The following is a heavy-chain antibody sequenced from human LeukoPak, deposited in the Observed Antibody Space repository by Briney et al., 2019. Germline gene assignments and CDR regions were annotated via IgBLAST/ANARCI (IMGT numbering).Heavy chain of an antibody. CDR2: FGRKGTTQ. V-gene: IGHV3-43*01. CDR3: AKEHSSGWPNLQS. Sequence: GGSLRLSCVVSGFTFNDFSVHWVRQAPGKGLEWVCVFGRKGTTQRYSDSVRGRFTVSSDRRKTSLYLQLSGLRTEDTALYYCAKEHSSGWPNLQSWGRGTLVPVFS. D-gene: IGHD6-19*01. J-gene: IGHJ4*02. CDR1: GFTFNDFS.